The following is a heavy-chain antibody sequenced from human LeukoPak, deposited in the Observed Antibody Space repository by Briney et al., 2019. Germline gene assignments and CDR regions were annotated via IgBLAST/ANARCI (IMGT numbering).Heavy chain of an antibody. CDR3: AKGSVVRGVLGVPFDY. V-gene: IGHV3-23*01. CDR1: GFTFSSYA. Sequence: PGGSLRLSCAASGFTFSSYAMNWVRQAPGKGLEWVSTISGSGGNTYNADSVKGRFTISRDNSKNTLYLQMNSLRVEDTAAYYCAKGSVVRGVLGVPFDYWGQGTLVTVSS. CDR2: ISGSGGNT. J-gene: IGHJ4*02. D-gene: IGHD3-10*01.